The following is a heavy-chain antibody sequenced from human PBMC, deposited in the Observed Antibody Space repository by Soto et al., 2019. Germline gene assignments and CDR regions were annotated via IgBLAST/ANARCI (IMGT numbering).Heavy chain of an antibody. Sequence: QVQLQESGPGLVKPSQTLSLTCTVSGGSISSGGYYWSWIRQHPGKGLEWIGYIYYSGSTYYNPSLKSRVTISVDTSKHQFSLKLSSVTAADTAVYYCARAQRGYSYGYVDYWGQGTLVTVSS. CDR3: ARAQRGYSYGYVDY. V-gene: IGHV4-31*03. D-gene: IGHD5-18*01. CDR1: GGSISSGGYY. CDR2: IYYSGST. J-gene: IGHJ4*02.